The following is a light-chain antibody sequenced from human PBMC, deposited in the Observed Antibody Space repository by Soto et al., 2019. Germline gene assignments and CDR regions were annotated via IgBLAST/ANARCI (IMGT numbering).Light chain of an antibody. CDR3: LQHNSFPRT. CDR1: QGIRID. J-gene: IGKJ1*01. Sequence: DIQMTQSPSSLSASVGDRVTITCRASQGIRIDLGWFQQRPGKAPKRLIYGASSLQSGVPSRFSGSGSGTEFTLTISNLQPEDFATYYCLQHNSFPRTLRQGTKVDTK. CDR2: GAS. V-gene: IGKV1-17*02.